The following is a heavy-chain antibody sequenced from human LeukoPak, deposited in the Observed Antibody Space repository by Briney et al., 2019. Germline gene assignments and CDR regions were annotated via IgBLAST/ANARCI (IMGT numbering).Heavy chain of an antibody. Sequence: SETLSLTCTVSGGSISSFDYYWGWIRQPPGKGLEWIGSVYYSGGTYYSPSFKSRVTMSVDTSENHFSLKLNSVTAADTAVYYCARLSYGSGNHWFDPWGQGTLVTVSS. CDR3: ARLSYGSGNHWFDP. J-gene: IGHJ5*02. V-gene: IGHV4-39*02. CDR1: GGSISSFDYY. D-gene: IGHD3-10*01. CDR2: VYYSGGT.